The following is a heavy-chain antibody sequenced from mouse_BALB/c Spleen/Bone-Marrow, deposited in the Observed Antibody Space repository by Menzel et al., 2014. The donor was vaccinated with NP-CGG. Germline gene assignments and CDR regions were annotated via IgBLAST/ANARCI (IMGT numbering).Heavy chain of an antibody. CDR1: RFDFSRYW. Sequence: EVKLMESGGGLVQPGGSLKLSCAASRFDFSRYWMSWVRQAPGKGLEWIGEINPESSTINYTPSLKDKFTISRDNAKNTLYLQMSKVRSEDTALYYCSRLNYYGNLFVWGAGTTVTVSS. D-gene: IGHD1-1*01. V-gene: IGHV4-1*02. CDR3: SRLNYYGNLFV. J-gene: IGHJ1*01. CDR2: INPESSTI.